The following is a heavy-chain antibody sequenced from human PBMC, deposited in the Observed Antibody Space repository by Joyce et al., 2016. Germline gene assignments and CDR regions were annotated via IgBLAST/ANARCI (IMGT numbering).Heavy chain of an antibody. V-gene: IGHV3-48*01. J-gene: IGHJ4*02. CDR1: GFAFNPFS. D-gene: IGHD3-10*01. CDR2: ISGNSNTR. CDR3: ARLYGSGRYRHFDS. Sequence: EVQLVESGGGLVQPGGSLRLSCAASGFAFNPFSMNWVRQAPGKWLELIAYISGNSNTRYYSDSVKSRFTISRDNAKNSLYLQMNSLTAEDTAIYFCARLYGSGRYRHFDSWGQGTLVTVSS.